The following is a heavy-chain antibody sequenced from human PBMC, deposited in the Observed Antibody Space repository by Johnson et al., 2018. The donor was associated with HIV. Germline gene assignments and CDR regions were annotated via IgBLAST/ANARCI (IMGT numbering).Heavy chain of an antibody. J-gene: IGHJ3*02. Sequence: MLLVESGGGLVQPGGSLRLSCAASGFTVSSNYMSWVRQAPGKGLEWVSVIYSGGSTYYADSVKGRFTISRDNAKNTLYLQMNSLRAEDTAVYYCARVGQLARTHAFDIWGQGTMVTFSS. D-gene: IGHD6-13*01. CDR2: IYSGGST. V-gene: IGHV3-66*01. CDR3: ARVGQLARTHAFDI. CDR1: GFTVSSNY.